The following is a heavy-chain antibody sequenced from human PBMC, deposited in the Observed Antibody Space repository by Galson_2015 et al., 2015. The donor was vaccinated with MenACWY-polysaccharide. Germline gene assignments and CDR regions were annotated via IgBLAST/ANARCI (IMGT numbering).Heavy chain of an antibody. CDR3: ARVLKGLVGATPDY. D-gene: IGHD1-26*01. CDR1: GFTFSSYS. Sequence: SLRLSCAASGFTFSSYSMNWVRQAPGKGLEWVSYISSSGTIYYADSVKGRFTISRDNGKNSLYLKMNSLRDDDTAVYYCARVLKGLVGATPDYWGQGTLVTVSS. CDR2: ISSSGTI. J-gene: IGHJ4*02. V-gene: IGHV3-48*02.